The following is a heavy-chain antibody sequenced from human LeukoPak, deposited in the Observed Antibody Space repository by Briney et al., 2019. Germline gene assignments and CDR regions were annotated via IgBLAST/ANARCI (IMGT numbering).Heavy chain of an antibody. V-gene: IGHV3-23*01. Sequence: PGGSLSLSCAASGFTFSHYAMNWVRQAPGKGLEWVSGISGSGEYTYYAASVKGRFTISRDNSNDTLYLQMSGLRAEDTAVYYCAKGAQYSRDSLFDYWGQGTLVTVSS. CDR3: AKGAQYSRDSLFDY. CDR1: GFTFSHYA. J-gene: IGHJ4*02. D-gene: IGHD5-18*01. CDR2: ISGSGEYT.